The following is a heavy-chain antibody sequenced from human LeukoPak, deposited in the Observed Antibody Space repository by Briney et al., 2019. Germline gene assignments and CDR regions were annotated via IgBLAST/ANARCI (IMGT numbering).Heavy chain of an antibody. Sequence: SETLSLTCTASGGSISGYYWSWIRQPPGEGLEWIGYIFYSGSTNYNPSLKSQVTISVDTSKNQFSLELRFVTAADTAVYYCVRHPIRGVATADAFDIWGQGTMVTVSS. J-gene: IGHJ3*02. CDR3: VRHPIRGVATADAFDI. D-gene: IGHD3-10*01. CDR2: IFYSGST. CDR1: GGSISGYY. V-gene: IGHV4-59*08.